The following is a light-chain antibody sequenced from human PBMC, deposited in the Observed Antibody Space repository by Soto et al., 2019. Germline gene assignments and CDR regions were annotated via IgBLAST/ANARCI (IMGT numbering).Light chain of an antibody. CDR1: QGISNY. CDR2: GAC. CDR3: PRYNSVPQT. J-gene: IGKJ1*01. Sequence: DIQMTQSPSSLSASVGDRVTITCRASQGISNYLAWYQQKPGKVPKLLIYGACTLQSGVPSRFSGSGPGTDFTLIISSLQPEDVATYYCPRYNSVPQTFGKGNKVE. V-gene: IGKV1-27*01.